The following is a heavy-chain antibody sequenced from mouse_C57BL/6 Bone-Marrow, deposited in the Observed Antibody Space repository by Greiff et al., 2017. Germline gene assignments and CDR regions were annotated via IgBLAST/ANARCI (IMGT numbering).Heavy chain of an antibody. Sequence: QVQLQQPGAELVMPGASVKLSCKASGYTFTSYWMHWVKQRPGQGLEWIGEIDPSDSYTNYNQQFKGKSTLTVDKSSRTAYMQLSSLTSEDSAVYYCAREGYYYGSSSFAYWGQGTLVTVSA. CDR2: IDPSDSYT. CDR3: AREGYYYGSSSFAY. CDR1: GYTFTSYW. V-gene: IGHV1-69*01. D-gene: IGHD1-1*01. J-gene: IGHJ3*01.